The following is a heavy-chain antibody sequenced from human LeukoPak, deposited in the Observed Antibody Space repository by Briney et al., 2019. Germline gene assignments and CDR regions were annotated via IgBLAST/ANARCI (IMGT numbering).Heavy chain of an antibody. D-gene: IGHD6-13*01. J-gene: IGHJ4*02. CDR2: IYYSGST. Sequence: SETLSLTCTVSGGSISSDNYYWGWIRQPPGKGLEWIGSIYYSGSTYYNPSLESRVTISVDTSKNQFSLRLSSVTAADTAVYYCARVLAGFLPDYWGQGTLVTVSS. V-gene: IGHV4-39*07. CDR1: GGSISSDNYY. CDR3: ARVLAGFLPDY.